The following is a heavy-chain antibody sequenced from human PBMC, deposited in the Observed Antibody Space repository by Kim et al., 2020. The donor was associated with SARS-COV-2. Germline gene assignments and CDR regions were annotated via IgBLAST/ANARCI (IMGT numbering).Heavy chain of an antibody. J-gene: IGHJ4*02. CDR3: ARERVGEFDY. CDR2: T. V-gene: IGHV3-74*01. Sequence: TSYADYVKGRFTISRDNAKNTLYLQMNSLGAEDTAVYYCARERVGEFDYWGQGTLVTLSS.